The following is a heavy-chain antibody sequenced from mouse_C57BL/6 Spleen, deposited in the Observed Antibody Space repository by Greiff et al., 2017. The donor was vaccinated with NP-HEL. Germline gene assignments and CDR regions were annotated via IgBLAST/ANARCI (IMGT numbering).Heavy chain of an antibody. CDR2: IYSGSGCS. CDR1: GYTFTSYW. V-gene: IGHV1-55*01. D-gene: IGHD3-2*02. J-gene: IGHJ4*01. Sequence: QVHVKQPGAELVKPRASVKMSCKASGYTFTSYWITWVKPRPGPGLEWIGDIYSGSGCSYYNEKFKSKATLTVDTSASTAYMQLSSLTSEDSAVYYCARGAQATAMDYWGQGTSVTVSS. CDR3: ARGAQATAMDY.